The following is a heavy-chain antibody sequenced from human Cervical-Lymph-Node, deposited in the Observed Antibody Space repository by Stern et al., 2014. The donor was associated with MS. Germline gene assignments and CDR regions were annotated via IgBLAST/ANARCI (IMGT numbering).Heavy chain of an antibody. D-gene: IGHD5/OR15-5a*01. CDR2: IYPDDSET. J-gene: IGHJ4*02. V-gene: IGHV5-51*01. CDR1: GYSFTNHW. Sequence: VQLVQSGAEVKKPGESLKISCQGSGYSFTNHWIGWVRQMPGKGLEWMGIIYPDDSETRYSPSFQGQVTLSADKSISTAYLQWSSLKASDTGMYYCASGSFYENFDYWGQGTLVTVSS. CDR3: ASGSFYENFDY.